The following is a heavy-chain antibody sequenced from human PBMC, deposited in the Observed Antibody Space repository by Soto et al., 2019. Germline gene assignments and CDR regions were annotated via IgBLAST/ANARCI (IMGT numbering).Heavy chain of an antibody. Sequence: EVQLVESGGGLVQPGGSLRLSCAASGFPFSRYWMHWVRQTPGKGLVWVSRIDNTGSVITYADSVKGRFIISRDNAKNTLYLQMNSLRAEDTAVYYCARDQTVAGPTTFDYCGQGTLVTVSS. V-gene: IGHV3-74*01. J-gene: IGHJ4*02. D-gene: IGHD6-19*01. CDR3: ARDQTVAGPTTFDY. CDR2: IDNTGSVI. CDR1: GFPFSRYW.